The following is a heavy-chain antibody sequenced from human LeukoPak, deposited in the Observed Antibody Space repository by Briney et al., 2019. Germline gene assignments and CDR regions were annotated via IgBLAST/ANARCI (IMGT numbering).Heavy chain of an antibody. Sequence: GGSLRLSCAASGFTFSAYAMSWVRQAPGKGLEWVSGIGTSNGITYYSDSVQGRFTISRDNSKNTLYLQMNSLRAEDTAAYYCTILPPRAQFDYWGQGTLVAVSS. CDR1: GFTFSAYA. CDR3: TILPPRAQFDY. J-gene: IGHJ4*02. CDR2: IGTSNGIT. V-gene: IGHV3-23*01.